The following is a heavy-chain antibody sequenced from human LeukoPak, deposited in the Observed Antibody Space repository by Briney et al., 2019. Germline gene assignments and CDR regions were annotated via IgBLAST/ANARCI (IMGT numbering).Heavy chain of an antibody. V-gene: IGHV1-2*02. CDR1: GCTFTDYY. Sequence: ASVKVSCKASGCTFTDYYMHWVRQAPGQGLEWMGWIDTKSGGTKYAQKFQGRVTITSDSSIGTAYMDLSSLISDDTAVYYCARGPHTSSWYKHAFDIWAQGTMVTVSS. CDR2: IDTKSGGT. D-gene: IGHD6-13*01. J-gene: IGHJ3*02. CDR3: ARGPHTSSWYKHAFDI.